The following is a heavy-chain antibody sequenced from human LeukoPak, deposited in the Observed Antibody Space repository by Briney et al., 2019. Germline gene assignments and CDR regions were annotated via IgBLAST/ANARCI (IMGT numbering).Heavy chain of an antibody. V-gene: IGHV3-9*01. D-gene: IGHD6-13*01. J-gene: IGHJ4*02. CDR1: GLTFDDYA. CDR3: AKGRDSSSWYGVDY. Sequence: PGGSLRLSCAAFGLTFDDYAMPWVRQTPGKGREWVAGLSWNSGSIAYADSVEGRFTISRDNAKNSLYLQMNSLRAEDTALYYCAKGRDSSSWYGVDYWGQGTLVTVSS. CDR2: LSWNSGSI.